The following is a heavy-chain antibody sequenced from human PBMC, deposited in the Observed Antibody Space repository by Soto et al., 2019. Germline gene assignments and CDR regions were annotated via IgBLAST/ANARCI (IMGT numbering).Heavy chain of an antibody. CDR3: ARGRGGIVGATIPNYYYYYGMDV. J-gene: IGHJ6*02. V-gene: IGHV4-34*01. CDR1: GGSFSGYY. D-gene: IGHD1-26*01. Sequence: PSETLSLTCAVYGGSFSGYYWSWIRQPPGKGLEWIAEINHSGSTNYNPSLKSRVTISVDTSKNQFSLKLSSVTAADTAVYYCARGRGGIVGATIPNYYYYYGMDVWGQGTTVTVSS. CDR2: INHSGST.